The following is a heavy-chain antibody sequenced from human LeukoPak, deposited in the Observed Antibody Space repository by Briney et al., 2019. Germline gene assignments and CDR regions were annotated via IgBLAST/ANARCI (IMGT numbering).Heavy chain of an antibody. V-gene: IGHV1-2*02. CDR2: INPNSGGT. CDR1: GYTFTGYY. Sequence: GASVKVSCKASGYTFTGYYMHWVRQAPGQGLEWMGWINPNSGGTNYAQKFQGRVTMTRDTSISTAYMELSRLRSDDTAVYYCARDQYYDFWSGYYTGIYFDYWGQGTLVTVPS. CDR3: ARDQYYDFWSGYYTGIYFDY. J-gene: IGHJ4*02. D-gene: IGHD3-3*01.